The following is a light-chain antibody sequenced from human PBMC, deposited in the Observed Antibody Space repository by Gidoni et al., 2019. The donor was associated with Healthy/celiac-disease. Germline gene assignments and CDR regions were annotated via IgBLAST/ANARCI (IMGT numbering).Light chain of an antibody. CDR1: SSNIGNNY. CDR2: DNN. Sequence: QSVLTQPPSVSAAPGQKVPISCSGSSSNIGNNYVSWYQQPPGTAPKLLIYDNNKRPSGIPDRFSGSKSGTSATLGITGLQTGDEADYYCGTWDSSLSAGVFGGGTKLTVL. V-gene: IGLV1-51*01. J-gene: IGLJ3*02. CDR3: GTWDSSLSAGV.